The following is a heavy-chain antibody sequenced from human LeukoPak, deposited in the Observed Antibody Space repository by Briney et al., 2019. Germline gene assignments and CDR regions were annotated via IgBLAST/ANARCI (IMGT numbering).Heavy chain of an antibody. V-gene: IGHV4-59*08. CDR1: GGSISSYY. Sequence: SETLSLTCTVSGGSISSYYWSWIRQPPGKGLEWIGYIYYSGSTNYNPSLKSRVTISVDTSKNQFSLKLSSVTAADTAVYYCASAPFKASPLDYWGQGTLVTVSS. J-gene: IGHJ4*02. CDR3: ASAPFKASPLDY. CDR2: IYYSGST.